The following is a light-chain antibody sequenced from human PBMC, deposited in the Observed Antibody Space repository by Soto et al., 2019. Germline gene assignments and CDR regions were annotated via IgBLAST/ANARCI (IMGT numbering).Light chain of an antibody. CDR2: GAS. V-gene: IGKV3-20*01. J-gene: IGKJ5*01. Sequence: QPPVFVYLSPGDSVTLCCRASQSVSSSYLAWSQQKPGQAPRXLISGASTRATGVPDRGSGRGSGTDVTLTISSLQPAEFATYYCQKYKSALFTCGDVTR. CDR1: QSVSSSY. CDR3: QKYKSALFT.